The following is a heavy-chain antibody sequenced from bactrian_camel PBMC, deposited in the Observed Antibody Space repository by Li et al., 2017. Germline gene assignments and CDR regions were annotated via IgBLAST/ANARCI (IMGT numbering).Heavy chain of an antibody. J-gene: IGHJ4*01. CDR1: GFTFSRYA. CDR3: AAHDGTGWYYQGRYVN. D-gene: IGHD6*01. Sequence: VQLVESGGGLVQPGGSLRLSCAAYGFTFSRYAMSWVRQAPGKGLEWVSHIVAGGDNNYYADSVKGRFTIYRDNAKDILYLQMNSLKTDDTAVYYCAAHDGTGWYYQGRYVNWGQGTQVTVS. CDR2: IVAGGDNN. V-gene: IGHV3S40*01.